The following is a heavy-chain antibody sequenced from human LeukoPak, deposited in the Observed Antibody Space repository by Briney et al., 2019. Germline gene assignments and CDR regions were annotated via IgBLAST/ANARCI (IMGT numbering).Heavy chain of an antibody. Sequence: GGSLRLSCAASGFSFSSYSMNWVRQAPGKGLEWVSSITSTSTYINYADSVKGRFTISRDNSKNTLYLQMNSLRAEDTAVYYCAKGVRYFDWSYFDYWGQGTLVTVSS. CDR1: GFSFSSYS. J-gene: IGHJ4*02. CDR2: ITSTSTYI. CDR3: AKGVRYFDWSYFDY. D-gene: IGHD3-9*01. V-gene: IGHV3-21*04.